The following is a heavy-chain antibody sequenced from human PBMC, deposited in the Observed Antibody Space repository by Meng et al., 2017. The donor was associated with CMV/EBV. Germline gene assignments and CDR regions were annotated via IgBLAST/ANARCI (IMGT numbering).Heavy chain of an antibody. J-gene: IGHJ6*02. CDR3: ARDGGVRSSSSSLHYYYGMDV. CDR2: INSDGSST. D-gene: IGHD6-6*01. V-gene: IGHV3-74*01. Sequence: GGSLRLSCAASGFTFSSYDMHWVRQATGKGLVWVSRINSDGSSTSYADSVKGRFTISRDNAKNTLYLQMNSLRAEDTAVYYCARDGGVRSSSSSLHYYYGMDVWGQGTTVTVSS. CDR1: GFTFSSYD.